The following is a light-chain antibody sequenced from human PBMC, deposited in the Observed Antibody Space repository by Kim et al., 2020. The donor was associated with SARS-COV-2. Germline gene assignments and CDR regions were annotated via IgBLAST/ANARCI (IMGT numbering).Light chain of an antibody. J-gene: IGKJ1*01. Sequence: PGERATLSCRASQSFSSSYLAWYQQKPGQAPRLLIYGASSRATGIPDRFSGSGSGTDFTLTISRLEPEDFAVYYCQQYGSSPPWTFGQGTKVDIQ. CDR3: QQYGSSPPWT. V-gene: IGKV3-20*01. CDR1: QSFSSSY. CDR2: GAS.